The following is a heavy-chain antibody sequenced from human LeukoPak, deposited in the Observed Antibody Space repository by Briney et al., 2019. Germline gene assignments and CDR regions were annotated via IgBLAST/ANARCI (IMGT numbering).Heavy chain of an antibody. V-gene: IGHV4-38-2*02. D-gene: IGHD6-13*01. CDR1: GYSISSGFY. CDR2: IYHSGST. CDR3: ASGSRSYYYYYMDV. Sequence: SETLSLTCIVSGYSISSGFYWGWIRQPPGKELEWIGSIYHSGSTYYNPSLKSRVTILVDTSKNQFSLKLSSVTAADTAVYYCASGSRSYYYYYMDVWGKGTTVTVSS. J-gene: IGHJ6*03.